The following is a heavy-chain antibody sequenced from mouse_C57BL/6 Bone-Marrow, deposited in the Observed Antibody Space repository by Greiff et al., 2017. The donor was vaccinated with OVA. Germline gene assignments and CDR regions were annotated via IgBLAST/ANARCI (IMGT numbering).Heavy chain of an antibody. CDR3: AREETGDPHLAY. CDR1: GFTFSSYA. J-gene: IGHJ3*01. CDR2: ISDGGSYT. Sequence: EVQGVESGGGLVKPGGSLKLSCAASGFTFSSYAMSWVRQTPEKRLEWVATISDGGSYTYYPDNVQGRFTFSRDNAKNNLYLQMSHLKAEDAAMYYCAREETGDPHLAYWGQGTLVTVSA. V-gene: IGHV5-4*01. D-gene: IGHD4-1*01.